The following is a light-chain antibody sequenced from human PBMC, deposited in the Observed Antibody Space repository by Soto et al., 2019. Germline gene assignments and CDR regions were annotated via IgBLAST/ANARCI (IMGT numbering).Light chain of an antibody. V-gene: IGKV3-11*01. CDR2: DTS. CDR3: QHRSDWPLT. Sequence: EIVLTQSPATLSLSPGGRATRSCRASQSVSSCSAWSHQTPEQAPRSLIYDTSNRATGIPAMFSGSGSGTDFTLTISSLAPEDSAVYSCQHRSDWPLTFGGGTKVDIK. CDR1: QSVSSC. J-gene: IGKJ4*01.